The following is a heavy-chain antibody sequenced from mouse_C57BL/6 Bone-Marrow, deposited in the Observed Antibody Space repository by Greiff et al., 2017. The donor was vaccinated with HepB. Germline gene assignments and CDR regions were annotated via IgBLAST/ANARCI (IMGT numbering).Heavy chain of an antibody. Sequence: EVKLMESGEGLVKPGGSLKLSCAASGFTFSSYAMSWVRQTPEKRLEWVAYISSGGDYIYYADTVKGRFTISRDNARNTLYLQMSSLKSEDTAMYYCTRGMGNYGLYYAMDYWGQGTSVTVSS. V-gene: IGHV5-9-1*02. CDR2: ISSGGDYI. J-gene: IGHJ4*01. CDR3: TRGMGNYGLYYAMDY. D-gene: IGHD2-1*01. CDR1: GFTFSSYA.